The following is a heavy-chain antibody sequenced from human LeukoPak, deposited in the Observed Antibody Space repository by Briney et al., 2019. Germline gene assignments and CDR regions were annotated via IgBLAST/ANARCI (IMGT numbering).Heavy chain of an antibody. Sequence: PSETLSLTCTVSGGSISSGGYYWSWIRQPPGKGLEWVGYIYHSGSTYYSPSLKSRVTMSLDRSKNQVSLRLSSVTVADTAVYYCARGRDTYMDVWGRGTTVTVSS. J-gene: IGHJ6*03. CDR2: IYHSGST. V-gene: IGHV4-30-2*01. CDR3: ARGRDTYMDV. CDR1: GGSISSGGYY.